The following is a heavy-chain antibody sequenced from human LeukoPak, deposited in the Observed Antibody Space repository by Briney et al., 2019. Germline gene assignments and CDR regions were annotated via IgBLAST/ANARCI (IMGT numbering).Heavy chain of an antibody. CDR1: GFTFSSYW. Sequence: GGSLRLSCAASGFTFSSYWMSWVRQAPGKGLEWMANIKQDGSEKYYVDSVKGRFTISRDNAKNSLYLQMNSLRAEDTAVYYCARGGRTSSSWYSWFDPWGQGTLVTVSS. CDR3: ARGGRTSSSWYSWFDP. J-gene: IGHJ5*02. CDR2: IKQDGSEK. D-gene: IGHD6-13*01. V-gene: IGHV3-7*01.